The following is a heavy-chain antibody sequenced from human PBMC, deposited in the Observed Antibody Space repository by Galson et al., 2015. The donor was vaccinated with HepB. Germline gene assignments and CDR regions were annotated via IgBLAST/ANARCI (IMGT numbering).Heavy chain of an antibody. D-gene: IGHD5-24*01. CDR3: ARVERGWLPLYYFDY. V-gene: IGHV5-10-1*01. Sequence: QSGAEVKKPGESLRISCKGSGYSFTSYWIGWVRQMPGKGLEWMGRIDPSDSYTNYSPSFQGHVTISADKSISTAYLQWSSLKASDTAMYYCARVERGWLPLYYFDYWGQGTLVTVSS. CDR2: IDPSDSYT. J-gene: IGHJ4*02. CDR1: GYSFTSYW.